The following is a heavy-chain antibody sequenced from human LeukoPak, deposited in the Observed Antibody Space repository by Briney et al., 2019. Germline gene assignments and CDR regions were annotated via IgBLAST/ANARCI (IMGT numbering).Heavy chain of an antibody. D-gene: IGHD1-26*01. Sequence: SETLPLTCTVSGGFISSRRYYWGWIRQPPGTWLERIGSIYYSGSTYYNPALKSRVTISVDTSKNQFSLKLSSVTAADTAVYYCARGWELLNDAFDIWGQGTMVTVSS. CDR3: ARGWELLNDAFDI. CDR2: IYYSGST. V-gene: IGHV4-39*01. CDR1: GGFISSRRYY. J-gene: IGHJ3*02.